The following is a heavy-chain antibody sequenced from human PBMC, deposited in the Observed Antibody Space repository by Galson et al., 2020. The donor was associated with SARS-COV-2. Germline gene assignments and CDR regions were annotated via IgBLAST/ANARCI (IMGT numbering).Heavy chain of an antibody. J-gene: IGHJ6*02. D-gene: IGHD5-18*01. V-gene: IGHV4-61*02. CDR1: GGSISSGSYY. Sequence: KTSETLSLTCTVSGGSISSGSYYWSWIRQPAGKGLEWIGRIYTSGSTNYNPSLKSRVTISVDTSKNQFSLKLSSVTAADTAVYYCARAPAVDTAMVRYYYGMDVWGQGTTVTVAS. CDR3: ARAPAVDTAMVRYYYGMDV. CDR2: IYTSGST.